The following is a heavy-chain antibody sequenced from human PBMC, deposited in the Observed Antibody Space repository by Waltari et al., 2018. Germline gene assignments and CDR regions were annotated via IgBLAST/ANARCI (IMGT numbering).Heavy chain of an antibody. Sequence: QVQLQESGPGLVKPSGTLSLTCTVSVASISNTFFWSWVRQSPGKGLEWIGQVHQSGRSNYNPSLESRVTVSMDTSKNQFALKMTSVTAADTAIYYCASDRGRGLYLDSWGQGTLVTVSP. D-gene: IGHD2-15*01. V-gene: IGHV4-4*02. CDR1: VASISNTFF. CDR2: VHQSGRS. J-gene: IGHJ4*02. CDR3: ASDRGRGLYLDS.